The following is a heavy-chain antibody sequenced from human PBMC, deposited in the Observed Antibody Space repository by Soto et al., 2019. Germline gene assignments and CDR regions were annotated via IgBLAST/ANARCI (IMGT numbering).Heavy chain of an antibody. J-gene: IGHJ4*02. CDR2: IIPIFGTA. D-gene: IGHD3-3*01. CDR3: ASESVDFQQSYFVY. V-gene: IGHV1-69*01. Sequence: EPSVNLACKASGGTFSSYAISWVRQAPGQGLEWMGGIIPIFGTANYAQKFQSRVTITADESTSTAYMELSSLRSEDTAVYYCASESVDFQQSYFVYGGQGSL. CDR1: GGTFSSYA.